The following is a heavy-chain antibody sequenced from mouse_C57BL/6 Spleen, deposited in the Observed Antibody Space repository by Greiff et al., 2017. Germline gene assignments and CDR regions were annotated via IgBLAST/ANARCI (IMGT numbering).Heavy chain of an antibody. CDR1: GYTFTTYP. CDR3: AIYYDYDVGFAY. CDR2: FHPYNDDT. D-gene: IGHD2-4*01. J-gene: IGHJ3*01. V-gene: IGHV1-47*01. Sequence: QVQLKESGAELVKPGASVKMSCKASGYTFTTYPIEWMKQNHGKSLEWIGNFHPYNDDTKYNEKFKGKATLTVEKSSSTVYLELSRLTSDDSAVYYCAIYYDYDVGFAYWGQGTLVTVSA.